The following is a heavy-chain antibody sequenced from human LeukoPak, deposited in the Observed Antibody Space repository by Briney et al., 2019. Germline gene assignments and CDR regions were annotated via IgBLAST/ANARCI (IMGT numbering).Heavy chain of an antibody. CDR3: ARDRNYDFWSGYPDAFDI. Sequence: GGSLRLSCAASGFTFSDYYMSWIRQAPGKGLEWVSYISSSGSTIYYADSVKGRFTISRDNAENSLYLQMNSLRAEDTAVYYCARDRNYDFWSGYPDAFDIWGQGTMVTVSS. CDR1: GFTFSDYY. CDR2: ISSSGSTI. D-gene: IGHD3-3*01. V-gene: IGHV3-11*01. J-gene: IGHJ3*02.